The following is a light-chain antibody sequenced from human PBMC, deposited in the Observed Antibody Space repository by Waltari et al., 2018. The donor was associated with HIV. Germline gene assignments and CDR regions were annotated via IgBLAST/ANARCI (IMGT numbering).Light chain of an antibody. J-gene: IGLJ3*02. CDR2: EAV. V-gene: IGLV2-23*01. Sequence: QSALTQPASVSGSPGQSITISCTGTSSDVGNYNLVSWYQQYPGKAPKRMIYEAVKRPSGVSNRISASKSGNTASRTISGLQAEDEADYYCCSYGGSSTWVFGGGTKLTVL. CDR1: SSDVGNYNL. CDR3: CSYGGSSTWV.